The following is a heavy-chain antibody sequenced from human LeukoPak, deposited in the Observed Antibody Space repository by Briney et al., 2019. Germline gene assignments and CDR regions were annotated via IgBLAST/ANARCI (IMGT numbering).Heavy chain of an antibody. V-gene: IGHV4-34*01. CDR2: INHSGST. J-gene: IGHJ5*02. CDR3: ARDSRVKYDSTSWFDP. Sequence: SETLSLTCAVYGGSFSGYYWSWIRQPPGKGLEWIGEINHSGSTNYNPSLKSRVTISVDTSKNQFSLKLSSVTAADTAVYYCARDSRVKYDSTSWFDPWGQGTLVTVSS. D-gene: IGHD3-22*01. CDR1: GGSFSGYY.